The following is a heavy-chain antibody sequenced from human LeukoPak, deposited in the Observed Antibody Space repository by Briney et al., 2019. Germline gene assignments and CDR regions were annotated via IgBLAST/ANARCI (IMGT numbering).Heavy chain of an antibody. D-gene: IGHD3-10*01. CDR1: GFSIDNDW. J-gene: IGHJ4*02. CDR2: VKSYNAGGTT. V-gene: IGHV3-15*01. CDR3: TLIQGWGAGSYFLDY. Sequence: GGSLRLSCAASGFSIDNDWRSWVRQAPGKCLEWVGRVKSYNAGGTTHYAAPVKGRFIISRDDSKNMLYLQMDSLKTEDTAVYYCTLIQGWGAGSYFLDYWGQGALVTVSS.